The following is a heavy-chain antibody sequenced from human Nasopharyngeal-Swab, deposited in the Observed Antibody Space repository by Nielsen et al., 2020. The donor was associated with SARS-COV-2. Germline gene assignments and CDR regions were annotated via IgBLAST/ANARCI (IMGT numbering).Heavy chain of an antibody. J-gene: IGHJ4*02. CDR3: TTDCYFDY. CDR2: IGDKAHNYAT. D-gene: IGHD2-21*02. Sequence: GGSLRLSCAASGFIFSASAIHWVRQASGRGLEWVGRIGDKAHNYATTYAASVKGRFTISRDDSKNTAFLQMDSLNTEDTALYYCTTDCYFDYWGQGTLVTVSS. V-gene: IGHV3-73*01. CDR1: GFIFSASA.